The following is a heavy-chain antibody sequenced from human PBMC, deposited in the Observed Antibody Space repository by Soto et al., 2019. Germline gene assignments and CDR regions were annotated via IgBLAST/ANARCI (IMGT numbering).Heavy chain of an antibody. Sequence: WETLSLTCAVYGGSFSGYYWSWIRQPPGKGLEWIGEINHSGSTNYNPSLKSRVTISVDTSKNQFSLKLSSVTAADTAVYYCARGITIFGVVFKKTRVRGSWLDPWGQGTLVTVSS. V-gene: IGHV4-34*01. CDR3: ARGITIFGVVFKKTRVRGSWLDP. CDR1: GGSFSGYY. CDR2: INHSGST. J-gene: IGHJ5*02. D-gene: IGHD3-3*01.